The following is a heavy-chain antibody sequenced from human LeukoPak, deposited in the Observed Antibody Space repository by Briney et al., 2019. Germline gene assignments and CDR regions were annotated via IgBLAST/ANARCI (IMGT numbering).Heavy chain of an antibody. V-gene: IGHV1-46*01. CDR3: ARDWNDILTGYYRTRPTSYYFDY. CDR1: GYTFTSYY. J-gene: IGHJ4*02. CDR2: INPSGGST. D-gene: IGHD3-9*01. Sequence: WASVKVSCTASGYTFTSYYMHWVRQAPGQGLEWMGIINPSGGSTSYAQKFQGRVTMTRDTSTSTVYMELSSLRSEDTAVYYCARDWNDILTGYYRTRPTSYYFDYWGQGTLVTVSS.